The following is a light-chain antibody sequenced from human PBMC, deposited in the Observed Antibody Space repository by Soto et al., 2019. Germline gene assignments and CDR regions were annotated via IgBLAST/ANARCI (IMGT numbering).Light chain of an antibody. CDR3: RQYGSSPSYT. J-gene: IGKJ2*01. CDR2: AES. Sequence: EIVLTQSPGTLSLSPGERATLSCRASQSVSSSSYLAWYQQKPGQAPRLRISAESIRSTGIPDRFSGSGSATDFTLTISRLEPEDVAVYYCRQYGSSPSYTFGQGTKLEIK. CDR1: QSVSSSSY. V-gene: IGKV3-20*01.